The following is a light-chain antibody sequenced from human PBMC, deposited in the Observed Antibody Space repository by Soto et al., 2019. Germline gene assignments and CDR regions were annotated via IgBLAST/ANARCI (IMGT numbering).Light chain of an antibody. CDR2: GAS. V-gene: IGKV3-15*01. CDR3: QQYDNWPVT. CDR1: QSVTSN. J-gene: IGKJ4*01. Sequence: EIVMTQSPATPSVSPGERVTFSCRASQSVTSNLAWYQHKPGQAPRLLISGASTGATGIPARFSGSGSGTEFTLTINSLQSEDFAVYYCQQYDNWPVTFGGGTKVDIK.